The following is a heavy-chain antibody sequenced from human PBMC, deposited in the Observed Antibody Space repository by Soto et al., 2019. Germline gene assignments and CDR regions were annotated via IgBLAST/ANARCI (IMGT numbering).Heavy chain of an antibody. V-gene: IGHV4-4*02. Sequence: ASETLSLTCAVSSGSIISSNWWSWVRQPPGKGLEWIGEIYHSGSTNYNPSLKSRVTISVDKSKNQFSLKLSSVTAADTAVYYCARVGGVPIAARPGSAFDIWGQGTMVTVSS. CDR3: ARVGGVPIAARPGSAFDI. J-gene: IGHJ3*02. D-gene: IGHD6-6*01. CDR2: IYHSGST. CDR1: SGSIISSNW.